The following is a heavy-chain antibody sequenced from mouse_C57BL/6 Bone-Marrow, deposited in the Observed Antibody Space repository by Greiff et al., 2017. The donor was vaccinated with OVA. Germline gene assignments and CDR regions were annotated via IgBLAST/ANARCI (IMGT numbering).Heavy chain of an antibody. CDR2: IWRGGST. J-gene: IGHJ1*03. D-gene: IGHD1-2*01. CDR3: AKNNGFWYFDV. CDR1: GFSLPSYG. V-gene: IGHV2-5*01. Sequence: QVQLQQSGPGLVQPSQSLSITCPVSGFSLPSYGVHWVRQSPGKGLEWLGVIWRGGSTDYNAAFMSRLSITKDNSKSQVFFKMNSLQADDTAIYYCAKNNGFWYFDVWGTGTTVTVSS.